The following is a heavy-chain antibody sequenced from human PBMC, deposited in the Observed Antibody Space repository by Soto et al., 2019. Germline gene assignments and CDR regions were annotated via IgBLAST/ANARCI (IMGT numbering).Heavy chain of an antibody. CDR2: IYYIGST. Sequence: QLQLQESGPGLVKPSETLSLTCTVSGGSISSSSYYWGWIRQPPGKGLEWIGSIYYIGSTYYNPSLKSRVTISVDTFKHQFSLKLSSVTAADTAVYYCARLYSSGRINRWFDPWGQGTLVTVSS. J-gene: IGHJ5*02. CDR3: ARLYSSGRINRWFDP. CDR1: GGSISSSSYY. V-gene: IGHV4-39*01. D-gene: IGHD6-19*01.